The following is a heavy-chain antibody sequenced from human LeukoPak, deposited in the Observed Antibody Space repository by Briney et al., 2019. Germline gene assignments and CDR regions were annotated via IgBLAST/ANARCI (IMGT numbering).Heavy chain of an antibody. Sequence: ASVKVSCKASGYTFTSYDINWVRQATGQGLEWMGWMNPNSGNTGYAQKFQGRVTMTRNTSISTAYMELSSLRSEDTAVYYCARGFLYSSFSHYYYYMDVRGKGTTVTVSS. CDR3: ARGFLYSSFSHYYYYMDV. V-gene: IGHV1-8*01. J-gene: IGHJ6*03. D-gene: IGHD6-6*01. CDR2: MNPNSGNT. CDR1: GYTFTSYD.